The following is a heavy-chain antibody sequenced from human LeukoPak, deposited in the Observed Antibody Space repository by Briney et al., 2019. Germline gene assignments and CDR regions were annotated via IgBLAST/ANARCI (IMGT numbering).Heavy chain of an antibody. Sequence: PGGSLRLSCAASGFTFSRFSMKWVRQAPGKGLEWVSSISSSSSDKYYADSVKGRFTISRDNAKNSLYLQLNSLRAEDTAAYYCARIGAGSSRDYWGQGTLVTVSS. J-gene: IGHJ4*02. D-gene: IGHD6-13*01. CDR1: GFTFSRFS. CDR2: ISSSSSDK. CDR3: ARIGAGSSRDY. V-gene: IGHV3-21*01.